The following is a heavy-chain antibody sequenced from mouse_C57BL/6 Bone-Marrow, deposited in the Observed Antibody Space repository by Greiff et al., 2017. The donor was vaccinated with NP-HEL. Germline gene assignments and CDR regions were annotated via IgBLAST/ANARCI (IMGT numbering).Heavy chain of an antibody. D-gene: IGHD4-1*01. J-gene: IGHJ2*01. V-gene: IGHV1-64*01. CDR3: ARKEVLLTGYFDY. Sequence: QVQLQQSGAELVKPGASVKLSCKASGYTFTSYWMHWVKQRPGQGLEWIGMIHPNSGSTNYNEKFKSKATLTVDKSSSTAYMQLSSLTSEDSAVYYCARKEVLLTGYFDYWGQGTTLTVSS. CDR2: IHPNSGST. CDR1: GYTFTSYW.